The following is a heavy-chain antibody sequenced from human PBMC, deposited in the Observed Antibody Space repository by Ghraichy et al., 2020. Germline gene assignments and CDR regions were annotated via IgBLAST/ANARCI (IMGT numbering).Heavy chain of an antibody. V-gene: IGHV3-64D*06. CDR1: GFTFSANP. CDR3: GRRDASGSYDY. D-gene: IGHD3-10*01. Sequence: GGSLRLSCSVSGFTFSANPMHWVRQTPGKRLEYVAAIGSDGGNIHYADSVKGRFIISRDNSENTLYLQMSSLTAEDMAVYYCGRRDASGSYDYWGRGTLVTVSS. CDR2: IGSDGGNI. J-gene: IGHJ4*02.